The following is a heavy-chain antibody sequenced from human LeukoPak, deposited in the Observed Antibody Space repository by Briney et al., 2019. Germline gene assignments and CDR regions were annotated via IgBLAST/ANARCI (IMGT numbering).Heavy chain of an antibody. CDR2: ISYDGSNK. V-gene: IGHV3-30*04. J-gene: IGHJ4*02. CDR3: ARALGWLPENY. CDR1: GFTFSSYA. D-gene: IGHD5-24*01. Sequence: GGSLRLSCAASGFTFSSYAMHWVRQAPGKGLEWVAVISYDGSNKYYADSVKGRFTISRDNSKNTLYLQMNSLRAEDTAVYYCARALGWLPENYWGQGTLVTVSS.